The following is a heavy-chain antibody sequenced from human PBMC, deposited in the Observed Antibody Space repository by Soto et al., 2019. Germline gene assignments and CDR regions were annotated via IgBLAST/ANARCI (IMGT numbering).Heavy chain of an antibody. V-gene: IGHV5-10-1*01. CDR2: LDPSDCDT. J-gene: IGHJ6*02. CDR3: ARRERAAPFLGFNYYVYGMDV. CDR1: GYSFTSYL. Sequence: RGESLKISRKGSGYSFTSYLISWVRQMPGKGVEWMGRLDPSDCDTNYSPSFQGHVTITSDKSISTAYLQWSSLQNSDTAMYYCARRERAAPFLGFNYYVYGMDVWGQGTTVTVSS. D-gene: IGHD1-26*01.